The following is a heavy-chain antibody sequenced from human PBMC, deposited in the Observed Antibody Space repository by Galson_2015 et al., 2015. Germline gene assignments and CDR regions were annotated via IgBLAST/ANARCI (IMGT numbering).Heavy chain of an antibody. CDR1: GGSMSSDY. J-gene: IGHJ4*02. CDR2: IHYSGST. CDR3: VRSIGWYRFDA. V-gene: IGHV4-39*01. Sequence: SETLSLTCTVSGGSMSSDYWGWIRQPPGKGLEWIGTIHYSGSTHYNPSLKITMSVDTSKNQFSLKLSSVTAADTAVYYCVRSIGWYRFDAWGQGTLASVSS. D-gene: IGHD6-19*01.